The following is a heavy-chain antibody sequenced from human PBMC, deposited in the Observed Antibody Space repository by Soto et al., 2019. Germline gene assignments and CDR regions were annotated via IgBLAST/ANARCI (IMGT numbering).Heavy chain of an antibody. J-gene: IGHJ6*02. CDR3: ARDIGSSGYDGMDV. CDR2: ISYDGSNK. CDR1: GFTFSSYA. V-gene: IGHV3-30-3*01. D-gene: IGHD3-22*01. Sequence: GESLKISCAASGFTFSSYAMHWVRQAPGKGLEWVAVISYDGSNKYYADSVKGRFTISRDNSKSTLYLQMNSLRAEDTAVYYCARDIGSSGYDGMDVWGQGTTVTVSS.